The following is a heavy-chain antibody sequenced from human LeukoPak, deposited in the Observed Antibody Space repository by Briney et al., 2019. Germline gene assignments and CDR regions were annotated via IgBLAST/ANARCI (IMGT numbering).Heavy chain of an antibody. Sequence: PSETLSLTCTVSGGSISSSSFYWGWIRQPPGEGLEWIGTIYYSGNTYYNPSLKSRVTISVDTSKNQFSLKLSSVTAADTAFYYCARDSPGAGTVGATSGYWGQGTLVTVSS. D-gene: IGHD1-26*01. V-gene: IGHV4-39*02. CDR3: ARDSPGAGTVGATSGY. J-gene: IGHJ4*02. CDR2: IYYSGNT. CDR1: GGSISSSSFY.